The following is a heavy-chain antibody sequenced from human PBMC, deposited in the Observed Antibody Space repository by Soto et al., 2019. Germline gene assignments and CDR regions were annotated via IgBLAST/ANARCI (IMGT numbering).Heavy chain of an antibody. CDR2: IWSDGSTE. CDR3: ARGRIPSAIFDWFDP. CDR1: GFTFDRYG. V-gene: IGHV3-33*01. Sequence: GGSLRLSCAGSGFTFDRYGMQCVRQAPGKGREWVAVIWSDGSTEYYAHSVKDRFTITRENSKNSMYMQRNSLRGEDTGVYYCARGRIPSAIFDWFDPWGQGTLVTVSS. J-gene: IGHJ5*02. D-gene: IGHD2-2*01.